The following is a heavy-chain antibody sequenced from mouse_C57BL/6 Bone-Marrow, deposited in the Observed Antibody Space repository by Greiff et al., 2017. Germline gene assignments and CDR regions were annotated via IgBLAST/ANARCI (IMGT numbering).Heavy chain of an antibody. J-gene: IGHJ4*01. Sequence: QVQLKESGPGLVQPSQSLSITCTVSGFSLTSYGVHWVRQSPGKGLEWLGVIWSGGSTDYNAAFISRLSISKDNSKSQVFFKMNSLQADDTAIYYCAILLHYYYAMDYWGQGTSVTVSS. CDR3: AILLHYYYAMDY. V-gene: IGHV2-2*01. D-gene: IGHD2-1*01. CDR2: IWSGGST. CDR1: GFSLTSYG.